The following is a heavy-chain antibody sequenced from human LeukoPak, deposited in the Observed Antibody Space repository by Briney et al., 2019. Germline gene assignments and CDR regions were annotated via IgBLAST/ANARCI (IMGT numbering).Heavy chain of an antibody. Sequence: SGGSLRLSCAASGFTVSSNYMSWVRQAPGKGPEWVSVIYSGGSTYYADSVKGRFTISRDNSKNTLYLQMNSLKAEDTAVYYCARDPDGYRQGHHFDYWGQGTLVTVSS. CDR3: ARDPDGYRQGHHFDY. D-gene: IGHD5-18*01. CDR2: IYSGGST. J-gene: IGHJ4*02. V-gene: IGHV3-66*01. CDR1: GFTVSSNY.